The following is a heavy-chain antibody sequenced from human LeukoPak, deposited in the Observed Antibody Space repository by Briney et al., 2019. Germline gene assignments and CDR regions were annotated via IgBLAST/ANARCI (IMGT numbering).Heavy chain of an antibody. D-gene: IGHD6-19*01. CDR1: GYSFSTYD. J-gene: IGHJ4*02. CDR3: ARGREWLVAFDS. V-gene: IGHV1-8*01. Sequence: ASVKVSCKASGYSFSTYDINWVRQAPGQGREWMGWMNPKSGNTGYAQNFQGRVTMTRNTSISTAYMELSGLRSDDTAVYYCARGREWLVAFDSWGQGALVTVSS. CDR2: MNPKSGNT.